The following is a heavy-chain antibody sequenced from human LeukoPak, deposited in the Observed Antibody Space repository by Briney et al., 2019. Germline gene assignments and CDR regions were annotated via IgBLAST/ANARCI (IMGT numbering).Heavy chain of an antibody. CDR2: VSAGSTGI. J-gene: IGHJ4*02. CDR1: GFNFGIYS. Sequence: GGSLGLSCAGSGFNFGIYSMDWVRQAPGKGLEWVAYVSAGSTGIFYAASVKGRFSISRDNAQKSLCLQMNNLRAEDTAIYYCVREKGGFGFVLWGRGTLVTVSS. CDR3: VREKGGFGFVL. V-gene: IGHV3-48*04. D-gene: IGHD3-16*01.